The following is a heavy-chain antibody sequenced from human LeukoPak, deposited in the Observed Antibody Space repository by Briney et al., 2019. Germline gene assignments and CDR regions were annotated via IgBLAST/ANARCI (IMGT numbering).Heavy chain of an antibody. CDR2: IYHSGST. CDR3: ARVEQLVPQSNWFDP. Sequence: SETLSLTCAVSGGSISSSNWWSWVRQPPGEGLEWIGEIYHSGSTNYNPSLKSRVTISVDKSKNQFSLKLSSVTAADTAVYYCARVEQLVPQSNWFDPWGQGTLVTVSS. D-gene: IGHD6-6*01. CDR1: GGSISSSNW. J-gene: IGHJ5*02. V-gene: IGHV4-4*02.